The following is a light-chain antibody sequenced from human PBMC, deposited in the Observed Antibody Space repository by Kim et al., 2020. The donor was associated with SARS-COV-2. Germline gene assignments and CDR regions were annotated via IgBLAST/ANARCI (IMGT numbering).Light chain of an antibody. Sequence: VYGGGSVNITRQARQKIRTYLAWNEQRPVTAPRLLIDGASTRATGVRARFSRNGSETDLSLAITSVQSEDLSIYYCQQYNRLPMTVCQGTRLEI. V-gene: IGKV3-15*01. CDR2: GAS. J-gene: IGKJ5*01. CDR3: QQYNRLPMT. CDR1: QKIRTY.